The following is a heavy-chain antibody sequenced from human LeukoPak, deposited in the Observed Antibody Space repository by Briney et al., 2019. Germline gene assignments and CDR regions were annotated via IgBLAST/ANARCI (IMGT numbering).Heavy chain of an antibody. Sequence: SETLSLTCTVSGGSVSSGSYHWSWIRQPPGKGLEWIGYIYYSGSTNYNPSLKSRVTISVDTSKNQFSLKLSSVTAADTAVYYCARGLPGYDFWSGYYSSYFDYWGQGTLVTVSS. V-gene: IGHV4-61*01. CDR1: GGSVSSGSYH. J-gene: IGHJ4*02. D-gene: IGHD3-3*01. CDR3: ARGLPGYDFWSGYYSSYFDY. CDR2: IYYSGST.